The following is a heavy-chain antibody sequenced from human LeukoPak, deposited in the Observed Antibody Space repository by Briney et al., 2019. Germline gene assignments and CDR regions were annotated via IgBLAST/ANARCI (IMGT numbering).Heavy chain of an antibody. V-gene: IGHV4-59*08. Sequence: PSETLSLTCTVSGGSMSTYYWTWIRQPPGKGLEWIGFIYYTGSTNYNPSLYSRLTISVDTSKNQFSLNLSSVTAADTAVYFCARAGTRAGGAFDIWGQGTMVTVSS. D-gene: IGHD4-23*01. CDR1: GGSMSTYY. CDR3: ARAGTRAGGAFDI. CDR2: IYYTGST. J-gene: IGHJ3*02.